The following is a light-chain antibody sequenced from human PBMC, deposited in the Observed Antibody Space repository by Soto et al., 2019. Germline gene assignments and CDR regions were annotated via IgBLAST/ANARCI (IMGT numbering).Light chain of an antibody. J-gene: IGLJ2*01. Sequence: QLVLTQSPSASASLGASVKVTCTLSSGHSSHAIAWHQQQPEKGPRFLMKLNSDGSHSKGDGIPDRFSGSISGAERYLTISSLQSEDEADYYCQTWDTGIRVFGGGTKLTVL. CDR3: QTWDTGIRV. CDR1: SGHSSHA. CDR2: LNSDGSH. V-gene: IGLV4-69*01.